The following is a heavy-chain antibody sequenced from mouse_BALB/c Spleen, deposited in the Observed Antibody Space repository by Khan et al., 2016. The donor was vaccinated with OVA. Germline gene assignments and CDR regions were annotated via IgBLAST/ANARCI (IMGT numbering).Heavy chain of an antibody. CDR1: GFTFSSYG. CDR2: ISGDSSTI. V-gene: IGHV5-17*02. D-gene: IGHD1-1*01. J-gene: IGHJ2*01. CDR3: ATSYYYGYYFDY. Sequence: EVELVESGGGLVQPGGSRKLSCAASGFTFSSYGMHWVRQAPEKGLEWVAYISGDSSTIYYADTVKGRFTISRDNPKNNLFLQMTSLMSEDTAMYCCATSYYYGYYFDYWGPGTTLTVSS.